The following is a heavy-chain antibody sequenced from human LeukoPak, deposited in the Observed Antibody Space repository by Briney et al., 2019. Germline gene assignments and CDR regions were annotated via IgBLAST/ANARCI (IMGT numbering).Heavy chain of an antibody. V-gene: IGHV3-23*01. CDR2: ISSSGVNT. CDR1: GFTFSNYA. Sequence: GGSLRLSCAASGFTFSNYAMSWVRQAPGKGLEWVSTISSSGVNTYYADSVKGRFTTSRDNSKNTLYLQMDSLRAEDTAVYYCAEQAVADSVYFDYWGQGTLVTVSS. CDR3: AEQAVADSVYFDY. J-gene: IGHJ4*02. D-gene: IGHD6-19*01.